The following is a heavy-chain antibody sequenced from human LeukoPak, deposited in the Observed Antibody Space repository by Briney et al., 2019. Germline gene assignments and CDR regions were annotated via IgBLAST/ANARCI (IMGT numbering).Heavy chain of an antibody. CDR2: IRYDGSNK. CDR1: GFTFSSYG. Sequence: GGSLRLSCAASGFTFSSYGIHWVRQAPGKGLEWVAFIRYDGSNKYYVDSVKGRFTISRDNSKNTVYLQMNSLRAEDTAVYYCAKDFDYYYGSGNYFDYWGQGTLVTVSP. V-gene: IGHV3-30*02. D-gene: IGHD3-10*01. CDR3: AKDFDYYYGSGNYFDY. J-gene: IGHJ4*02.